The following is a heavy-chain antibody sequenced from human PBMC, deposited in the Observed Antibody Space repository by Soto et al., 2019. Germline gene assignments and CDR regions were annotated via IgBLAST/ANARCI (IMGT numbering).Heavy chain of an antibody. CDR1: GYSVTSYD. D-gene: IGHD1-26*01. V-gene: IGHV1-2*02. J-gene: IGHJ4*02. CDR2: IGPESGAT. CDR3: GRGRSGQIVVFY. Sequence: TSVKVTCKASGYSVTSYDINWVRQAPEQGPEWMGEIGPESGATRYAQKFQGRVTMTRDTSITTVYMELKNLSPDDTAVYYCGRGRSGQIVVFYWGQGTPVTVSS.